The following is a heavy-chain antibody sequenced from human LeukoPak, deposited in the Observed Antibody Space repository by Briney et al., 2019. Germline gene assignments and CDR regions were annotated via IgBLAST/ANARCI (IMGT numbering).Heavy chain of an antibody. CDR2: IIPIFGTA. CDR1: GGTFSSYA. J-gene: IGHJ6*03. CDR3: ARGYWSSGWSSYYYMDV. D-gene: IGHD6-13*01. V-gene: IGHV1-69*13. Sequence: GASVKVSCKASGGTFSSYAISWVRQAPGQGLEWMGGIIPIFGTANYAQKFQGRVTITADESTSTAYMELSSLRSEDTAVYYCARGYWSSGWSSYYYMDVWGKGTTVTISS.